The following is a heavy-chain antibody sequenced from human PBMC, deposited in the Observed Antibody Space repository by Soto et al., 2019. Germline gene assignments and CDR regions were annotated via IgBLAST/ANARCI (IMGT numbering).Heavy chain of an antibody. V-gene: IGHV2-5*02. CDR2: LYWDDDK. CDR1: GFSLSTSGVG. CDR3: ARTSVNWGSRGLVDY. D-gene: IGHD7-27*01. J-gene: IGHJ4*02. Sequence: QITLKESGPTLVKPTQTLTLTCTFSGFSLSTSGVGVGWIRQPPGKALEWLAFLYWDDDKRYSPSLKSRLTNTKDTSKNQVPLTMTNMDPVDTATYYCARTSVNWGSRGLVDYWGQGTLVTVAS.